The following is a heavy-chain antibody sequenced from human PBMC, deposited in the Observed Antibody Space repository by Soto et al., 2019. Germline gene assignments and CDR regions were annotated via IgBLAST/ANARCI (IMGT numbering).Heavy chain of an antibody. Sequence: QVQLQEAGPGLVKPSETLSLTCTVSGGSISSYYWSWIRQPPGKGLEWIGYIYYSGTTSYNPSHKSRVTISVDTSKNQFSLKLSSVTAADTAVYYCARFNWYFDLWGRGTLVTVSS. V-gene: IGHV4-59*08. CDR2: IYYSGTT. CDR1: GGSISSYY. J-gene: IGHJ2*01. CDR3: ARFNWYFDL.